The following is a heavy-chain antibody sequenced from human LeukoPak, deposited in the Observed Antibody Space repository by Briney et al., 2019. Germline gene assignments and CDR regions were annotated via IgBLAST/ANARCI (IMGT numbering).Heavy chain of an antibody. CDR2: INSGGTVT. V-gene: IGHV3-74*01. CDR1: GFTFSDFW. CDR3: ATFITMVRGVRSYY. D-gene: IGHD3-10*01. J-gene: IGHJ4*02. Sequence: GGSLRLTCAASGFTFSDFWMHWVRQAPGKGLVWVSRINSGGTVTNYADSVKGRFTISRDNAKNSLYLQMNSLRAEDTAVYYCATFITMVRGVRSYYWGQGTLVTVSS.